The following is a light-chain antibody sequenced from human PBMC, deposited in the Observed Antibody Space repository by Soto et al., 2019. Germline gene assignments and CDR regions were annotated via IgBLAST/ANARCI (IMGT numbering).Light chain of an antibody. CDR1: QTIISY. Sequence: DIQMTQSPSSLSASVGDRVTITCRASQTIISYLNWYQQKPGKAPKLLIYAASTLQSGVPSRFSGSGSGTDFTLTISSLQPEDFATYYCQRSYSIPRLTFGGGTKVEIK. CDR3: QRSYSIPRLT. V-gene: IGKV1-39*01. CDR2: AAS. J-gene: IGKJ4*01.